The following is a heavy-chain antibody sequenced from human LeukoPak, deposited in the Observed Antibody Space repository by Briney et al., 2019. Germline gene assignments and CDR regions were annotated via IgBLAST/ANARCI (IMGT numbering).Heavy chain of an antibody. J-gene: IGHJ4*02. CDR2: IYWDDDK. CDR1: GFSLSTSAVG. D-gene: IGHD3-9*01. CDR3: AHYFDSAFDY. Sequence: SGPTLVKPTETLTLTCTVSGFSLSTSAVGVGWIRQPPGKALEWLGIIYWDDDKRYSPSLKSRLTITKDTSKNQVVLRMTKMDPVDTATYHCAHYFDSAFDYWGQGTLVTVSS. V-gene: IGHV2-5*02.